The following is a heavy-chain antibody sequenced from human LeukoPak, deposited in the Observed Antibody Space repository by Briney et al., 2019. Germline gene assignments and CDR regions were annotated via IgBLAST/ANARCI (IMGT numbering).Heavy chain of an antibody. J-gene: IGHJ4*02. V-gene: IGHV3-23*01. CDR2: VSGSAGRT. Sequence: GGSLRLSCAASGFTFSSFAMTWVRQAPGKGLEWVSTVSGSAGRTDYADSVKGRFTISRDNLKNTLYLQMNGLRAEDTAVYYCARDKGRGIAVAFDYWGQGTLVTVPS. CDR1: GFTFSSFA. CDR3: ARDKGRGIAVAFDY. D-gene: IGHD6-19*01.